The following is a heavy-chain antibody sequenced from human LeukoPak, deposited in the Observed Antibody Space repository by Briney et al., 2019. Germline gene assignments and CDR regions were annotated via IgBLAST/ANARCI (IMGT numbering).Heavy chain of an antibody. CDR3: ARTSSPSAVAGNYDY. V-gene: IGHV4-39*07. Sequence: SETLPLTCTVPGGSISSSSYYWGWIRQPPGKGLEWIGEINDSGRSNYKSSLKSRVTISEDTSKNQFSLKLSSVTAADTAVYYCARTSSPSAVAGNYDYWGQGTLVTVSS. D-gene: IGHD6-19*01. J-gene: IGHJ4*02. CDR1: GGSISSSSYY. CDR2: INDSGRS.